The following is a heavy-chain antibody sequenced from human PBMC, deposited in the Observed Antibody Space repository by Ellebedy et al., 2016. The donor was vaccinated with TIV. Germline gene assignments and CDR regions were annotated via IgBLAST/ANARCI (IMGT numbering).Heavy chain of an antibody. CDR3: ERVSYCGGDCHSHDAFDI. Sequence: GESLKISCAASGFTFSSYSMNWVRQAPGKGLEWVSSISSSSSYIYYADSVKGRFTISRDNAKNSLYLQMNSLRAEDTAVYYCERVSYCGGDCHSHDAFDIWGQGTMVTVSS. CDR1: GFTFSSYS. V-gene: IGHV3-21*01. CDR2: ISSSSSYI. J-gene: IGHJ3*02. D-gene: IGHD2-21*02.